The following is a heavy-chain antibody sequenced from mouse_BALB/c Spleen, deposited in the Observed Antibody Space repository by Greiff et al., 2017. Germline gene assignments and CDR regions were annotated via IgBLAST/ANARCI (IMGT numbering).Heavy chain of an antibody. D-gene: IGHD2-3*01. Sequence: EVKVVESGGGLVRPGGSLRLSCATSGFTFTDYYMSWVRQPPGKALEWLGFIRNKANGYTTEYSVSVKGPFTISRDNSQSILYLQMNTLRAEDSATYCCARDGYYYLDYWGQGTTLTVSS. V-gene: IGHV7-3*02. CDR1: GFTFTDYY. CDR2: IRNKANGYTT. J-gene: IGHJ2*01. CDR3: ARDGYYYLDY.